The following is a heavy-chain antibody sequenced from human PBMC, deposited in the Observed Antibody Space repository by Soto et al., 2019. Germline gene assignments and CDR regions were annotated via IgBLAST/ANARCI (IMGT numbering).Heavy chain of an antibody. CDR2: TNPSSGAT. D-gene: IGHD1-7*01. Sequence: QVQLVQSGAEVKKPGASVKVSCKASGYTFIGHYLHWVRQAPGQGLEWLGWTNPSSGATNFAQKFQGRVTMTRDTSISTTYVELSRLRSDDTAIYYCAREAGTTWNYYFGMDVWGQGTTVTVSS. V-gene: IGHV1-2*02. CDR1: GYTFIGHY. J-gene: IGHJ6*02. CDR3: AREAGTTWNYYFGMDV.